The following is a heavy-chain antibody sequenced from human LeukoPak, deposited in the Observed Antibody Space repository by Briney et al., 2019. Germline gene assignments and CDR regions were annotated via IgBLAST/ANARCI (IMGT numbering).Heavy chain of an antibody. CDR3: ARLSIQRDWFDP. Sequence: SETLSLTCTVSGGSISSSGYYWSWVRQPPAKGLEWIGYSYYSESTNYNPSLRSRVTISVETSKKQFSLKLSSVTAADTAVYYCARLSIQRDWFDPWGQGTLVTVSS. V-gene: IGHV4-61*05. CDR2: SYYSEST. CDR1: GGSISSSGYY. D-gene: IGHD2-21*01. J-gene: IGHJ5*02.